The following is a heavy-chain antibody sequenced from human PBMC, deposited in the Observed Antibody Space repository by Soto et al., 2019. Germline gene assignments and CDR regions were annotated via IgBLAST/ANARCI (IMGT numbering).Heavy chain of an antibody. D-gene: IGHD6-13*01. CDR2: INHSGST. CDR1: GGSFSGYY. V-gene: IGHV4-34*01. Sequence: QVQLQQWGAGLLKPSETLSLTCAVYGGSFSGYYWNWIRQPPGKGLERIGEINHSGSTNYNPSLKSRVTISVDTSKNQFSLKLSSVTAADTAVYYCARGNIAAPGVPFDYWGQGTLVTVSS. J-gene: IGHJ4*02. CDR3: ARGNIAAPGVPFDY.